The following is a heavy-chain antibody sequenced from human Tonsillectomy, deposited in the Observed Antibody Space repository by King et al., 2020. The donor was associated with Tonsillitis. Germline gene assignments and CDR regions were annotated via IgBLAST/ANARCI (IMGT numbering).Heavy chain of an antibody. CDR1: GFTFSYYT. Sequence: VQLVESGGGLVQPGGSLRLACSASGFTFSYYTMHWVRQAPGKGLEYVSAISSNGGSTYYADSVKGRFTISRDDSKNTLYGQMSSLRAEDTAVYYCVKLTYDSSAYPFWGQGTLVTVSS. J-gene: IGHJ4*02. V-gene: IGHV3-64*05. CDR3: VKLTYDSSAYPF. CDR2: ISSNGGST. D-gene: IGHD3-22*01.